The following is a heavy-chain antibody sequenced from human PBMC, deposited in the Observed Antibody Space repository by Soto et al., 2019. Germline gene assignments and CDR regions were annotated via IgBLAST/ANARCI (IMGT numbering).Heavy chain of an antibody. V-gene: IGHV4-30-2*01. D-gene: IGHD3-22*01. J-gene: IGHJ4*02. CDR2: IYHSGST. CDR3: ARGAVVNFDS. Sequence: WTWIRQPPGKGLEWIEYIYHSGSTYYNPSLKSRVTISVDRSKNQFSLKLTSVTAADTAVYYCARGAVVNFDSWGQGTLVTVSS.